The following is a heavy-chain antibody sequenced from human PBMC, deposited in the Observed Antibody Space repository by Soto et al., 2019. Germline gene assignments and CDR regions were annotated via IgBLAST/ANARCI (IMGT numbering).Heavy chain of an antibody. CDR1: GFTFDDFA. CDR2: INWNSGDI. Sequence: EMQLVESGGGLVQPGRSLRLSCAASGFTFDDFAMHWVRQAPGKGLEWVSGINWNSGDIDYADSVRGRFTISRDNAKNALYLQMNSLRAEDAALYYCVKDIGASGAYWYFDLWGRGTLVTV. CDR3: VKDIGASGAYWYFDL. J-gene: IGHJ2*01. V-gene: IGHV3-9*01. D-gene: IGHD2-8*02.